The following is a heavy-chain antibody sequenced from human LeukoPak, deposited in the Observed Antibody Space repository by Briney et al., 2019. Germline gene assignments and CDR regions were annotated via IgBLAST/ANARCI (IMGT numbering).Heavy chain of an antibody. V-gene: IGHV1-69*04. Sequence: SVKVSCKASGGTFSSYAISWVRQAPGQGLEWMGRIIPILGIANYAQKFQGRVTITADKSTSTAYMELSSLRSEDTAVYYCARISRDNTGYDSSGHPYYFDYWGQGTLVTVSS. CDR2: IIPILGIA. CDR3: ARISRDNTGYDSSGHPYYFDY. J-gene: IGHJ4*02. CDR1: GGTFSSYA. D-gene: IGHD3-22*01.